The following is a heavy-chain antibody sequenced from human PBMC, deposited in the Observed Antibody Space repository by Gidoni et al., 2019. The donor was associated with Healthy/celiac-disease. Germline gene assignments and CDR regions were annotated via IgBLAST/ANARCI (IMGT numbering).Heavy chain of an antibody. CDR3: AKGRFGESVVAVAVFY. CDR1: AFTFSSYA. V-gene: IGHV3-23*01. CDR2: ISGSGGST. Sequence: EVQLLESGGGLVQPGGSLRLSCSASAFTFSSYAMSWVRPAPGKGLEWVSAISGSGGSTYYADSVNGRFTISRDNSKNTLYLQMNSLRAEDTSVYYCAKGRFGESVVAVAVFYWGQGTLVTVSS. D-gene: IGHD6-19*01. J-gene: IGHJ4*02.